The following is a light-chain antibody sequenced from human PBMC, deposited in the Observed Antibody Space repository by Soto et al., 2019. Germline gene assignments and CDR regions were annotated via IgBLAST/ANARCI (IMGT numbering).Light chain of an antibody. CDR3: QQYNSWPLT. CDR1: QRVSSY. J-gene: IGKJ4*01. Sequence: ENMLTQSPATLSLSPGERATLSCRASQRVSSYLAWYQQIPGQAPRLLIYDASNRASGVPARFSGSGSGTDFTLTISSLEPEDFAVYYCQQYNSWPLTFGGGTKVDIK. CDR2: DAS. V-gene: IGKV3-11*01.